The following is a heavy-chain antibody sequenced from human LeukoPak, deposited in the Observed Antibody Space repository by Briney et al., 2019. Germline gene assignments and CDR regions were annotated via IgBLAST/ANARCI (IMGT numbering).Heavy chain of an antibody. D-gene: IGHD1-26*01. J-gene: IGHJ4*02. CDR1: GFTFSSHW. Sequence: GGSLRLSCEASGFTFSSHWMHWVHQVPGKGLVWVSNINGDGSSVGYADSVKGRFAVSRDNAKNTLYLHMSSLRAEDTAVYYHARDEVGATPIDYWGQGTLVTVSS. V-gene: IGHV3-74*01. CDR3: ARDEVGATPIDY. CDR2: INGDGSSV.